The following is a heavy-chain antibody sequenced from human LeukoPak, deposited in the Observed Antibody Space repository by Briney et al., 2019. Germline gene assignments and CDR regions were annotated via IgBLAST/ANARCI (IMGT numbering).Heavy chain of an antibody. CDR3: AREGTAGTNLNWFDP. J-gene: IGHJ5*02. CDR2: ISYSGST. CDR1: GGXISSYY. Sequence: PSETLSLTCTVSGGXISSYYCSWIRQPPGKGLEWIGYISYSGSTNFNPSLKSRVTISVDTSKNQFPLKLSSVTAADTAVYYCAREGTAGTNLNWFDPWGQGTLVTVSS. D-gene: IGHD1-1*01. V-gene: IGHV4-59*01.